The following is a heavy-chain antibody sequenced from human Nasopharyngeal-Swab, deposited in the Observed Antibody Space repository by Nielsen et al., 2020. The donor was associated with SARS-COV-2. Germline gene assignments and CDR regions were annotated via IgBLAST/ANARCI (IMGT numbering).Heavy chain of an antibody. CDR3: ASLYSSSWFPETVTHFDS. D-gene: IGHD6-13*01. J-gene: IGHJ4*02. V-gene: IGHV3-48*02. Sequence: GGSLRLSCAASGFTFSSYHMNWVRQAPGKGLEWISYITTGSTTIYYADSVKGRFTVSRDNAKNSLYLQMNSLRDEDTAVYYCASLYSSSWFPETVTHFDSWGQGTLVTVSS. CDR2: ITTGSTTI. CDR1: GFTFSSYH.